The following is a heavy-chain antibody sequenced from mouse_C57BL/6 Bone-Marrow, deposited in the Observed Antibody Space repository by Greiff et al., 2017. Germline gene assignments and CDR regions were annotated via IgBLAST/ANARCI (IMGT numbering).Heavy chain of an antibody. CDR2: LSSGGSYT. CDR3: ARRGYGSSSLYYFDY. D-gene: IGHD1-1*01. J-gene: IGHJ2*01. V-gene: IGHV5-6*01. Sequence: EVQLVESGGDLVKPGGSLKLSCAASGFTFSSYGMSWVRQTPDKRLEWVATLSSGGSYTYYPDSVKGRFTISRDNANNTLYLQKSSMKSEDTARYYCARRGYGSSSLYYFDYWGQGTTLTVAS. CDR1: GFTFSSYG.